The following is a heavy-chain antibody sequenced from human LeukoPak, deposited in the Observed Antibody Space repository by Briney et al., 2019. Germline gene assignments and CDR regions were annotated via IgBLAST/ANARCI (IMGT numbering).Heavy chain of an antibody. J-gene: IGHJ4*02. CDR3: ASFNYYDSSGYPY. CDR2: IYYSGST. D-gene: IGHD3-22*01. CDR1: GGSISNHY. V-gene: IGHV4-59*11. Sequence: SETLSLTCTVSGGSISNHYWSWIRQPPGKGLEWIGYIYYSGSTNYNPSLKSRVTISVDTSKNQFSLKLSSVTAADTAVYYCASFNYYDSSGYPYWGQGTLVTVSS.